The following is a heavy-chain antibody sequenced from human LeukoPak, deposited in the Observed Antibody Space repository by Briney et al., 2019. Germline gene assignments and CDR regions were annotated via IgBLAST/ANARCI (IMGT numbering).Heavy chain of an antibody. J-gene: IGHJ4*02. Sequence: PSQTLSLTCTVSGGSISSGSYYWSWIRQPAGKGLEWIGRIYTSGSTNYNPSLKSRVTISVDTSKNQFSLKLSSVTAADTAVYYCAREVSGWYPYFDYWGQGALVTVSS. CDR3: AREVSGWYPYFDY. D-gene: IGHD6-19*01. CDR1: GGSISSGSYY. CDR2: IYTSGST. V-gene: IGHV4-61*02.